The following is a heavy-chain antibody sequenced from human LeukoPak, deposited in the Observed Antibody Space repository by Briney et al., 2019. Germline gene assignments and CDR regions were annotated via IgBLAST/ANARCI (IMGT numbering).Heavy chain of an antibody. Sequence: PGGSLRLSCATSGFIFTNYGLNWVRQAPGRGLEWLSYINGRGSAMFYADSVKGRFTISRDNARNSLSLQMNSLRAEDTAVYYCAKAGQQLVYDPKFDYWGQGTLVTVSS. CDR2: INGRGSAM. CDR3: AKAGQQLVYDPKFDY. V-gene: IGHV3-48*01. D-gene: IGHD6-6*01. CDR1: GFIFTNYG. J-gene: IGHJ4*02.